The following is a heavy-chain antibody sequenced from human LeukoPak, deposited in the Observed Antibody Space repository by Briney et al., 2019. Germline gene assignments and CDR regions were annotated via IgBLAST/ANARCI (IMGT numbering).Heavy chain of an antibody. CDR3: ARDQRGYSYGFAIDYFDY. Sequence: GASVKVSCKASGYTFTSYGISWVRQAPRQGLEWMGWISAYNGNTNYAQKLQDRVTMTTDTSTSTAYMELRSLRSDDTAVYYCARDQRGYSYGFAIDYFDYWGQGTLVTVSS. CDR1: GYTFTSYG. J-gene: IGHJ4*02. D-gene: IGHD5-18*01. CDR2: ISAYNGNT. V-gene: IGHV1-18*01.